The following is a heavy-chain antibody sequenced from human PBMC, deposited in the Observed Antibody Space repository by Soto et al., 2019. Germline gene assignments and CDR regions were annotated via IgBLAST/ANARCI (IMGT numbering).Heavy chain of an antibody. V-gene: IGHV3-30-3*01. CDR3: AREKWLGAFDI. J-gene: IGHJ3*02. D-gene: IGHD3-22*01. CDR2: ISYDGSNK. Sequence: QVQLVESGGGVVQPGRSLRLPCAASGFTFSSYAMHWVRQAPGKGLEWVAVISYDGSNKYYADSVKGRFTISRDNSKNTLYLQMNSLRAEDTAVYYCAREKWLGAFDIWGQGTMVTVSS. CDR1: GFTFSSYA.